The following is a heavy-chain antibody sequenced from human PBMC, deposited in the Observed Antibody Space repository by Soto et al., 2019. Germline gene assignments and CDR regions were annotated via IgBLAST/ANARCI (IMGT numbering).Heavy chain of an antibody. J-gene: IGHJ4*02. CDR3: ARHPPTSSWPTALDY. V-gene: IGHV3-53*02. Sequence: EVQLFETGGGWIQPGGSLKLSCAASGFTVSSTYMSWVRHAPGKGLEWVSVLYGGGTTYYAGSVKGRFTISRDNSKNTLYLQLDSLRAEDTAVYYCARHPPTSSWPTALDYWGQGALVTVSS. D-gene: IGHD6-13*01. CDR2: LYGGGTT. CDR1: GFTVSSTY.